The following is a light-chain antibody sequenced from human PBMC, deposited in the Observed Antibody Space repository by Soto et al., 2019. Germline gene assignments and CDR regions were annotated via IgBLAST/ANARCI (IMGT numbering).Light chain of an antibody. CDR1: QSISSY. CDR3: QQTYSSPYT. Sequence: DLQMTQSPSSLSASVGDRVTITCRASQSISSYLNWYQQKPGKAPKLLIYGASILQSGVPSRFGGSGSGTDFTLTISSLQPEDFATYYCQQTYSSPYTFGQGTKLEMK. CDR2: GAS. J-gene: IGKJ2*01. V-gene: IGKV1-39*01.